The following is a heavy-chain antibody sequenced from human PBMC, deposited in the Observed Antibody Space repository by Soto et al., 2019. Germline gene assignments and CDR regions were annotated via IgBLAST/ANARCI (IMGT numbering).Heavy chain of an antibody. CDR3: ARGGYCSGGSCSGWFDS. D-gene: IGHD2-15*01. V-gene: IGHV4-4*02. CDR2: IYQTGKT. Sequence: QVQLQESGPGLVKPSETLSLTCAVSGVSLTTNNWWTWVRQAPGKGLEWVGEIYQTGKTNYNPSLNSRVIASFDKSKNQFFLKLTSVTAADTAIYYCARGGYCSGGSCSGWFDSWGQGTLVTVSS. J-gene: IGHJ5*01. CDR1: GVSLTTNNW.